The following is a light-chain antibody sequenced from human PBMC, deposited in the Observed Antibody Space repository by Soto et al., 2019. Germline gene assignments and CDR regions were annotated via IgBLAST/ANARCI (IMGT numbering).Light chain of an antibody. CDR1: QSFRSY. V-gene: IGKV1-5*03. CDR2: KAS. Sequence: DIQMTQSPSTLSASVGDRVTITCRASQSFRSYLAWYQQKPGKAPKLLISKASSLESGVPSRFSGSGSGTEFTLTISSLQPDEFASYYCQQYNTYPTWTFGQGTKVEIK. CDR3: QQYNTYPTWT. J-gene: IGKJ1*01.